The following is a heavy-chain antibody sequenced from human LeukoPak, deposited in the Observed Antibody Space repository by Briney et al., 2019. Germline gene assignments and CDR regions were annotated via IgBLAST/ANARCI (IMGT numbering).Heavy chain of an antibody. J-gene: IGHJ4*02. D-gene: IGHD3-22*01. CDR2: IIPIFRTA. Sequence: SVKVSCKASGGTFRSFAISWVRQAPGQGLEWMGGIIPIFRTANYAQKLQGRVTITADESTSTAYMELSSLRSEDTAVYYCARALRYYSDSSGYAFDYWGQGTLVTVSS. V-gene: IGHV1-69*01. CDR3: ARALRYYSDSSGYAFDY. CDR1: GGTFRSFA.